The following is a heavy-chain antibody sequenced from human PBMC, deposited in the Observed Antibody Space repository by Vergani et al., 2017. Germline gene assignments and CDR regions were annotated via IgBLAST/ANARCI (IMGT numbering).Heavy chain of an antibody. CDR2: INPNSGGT. D-gene: IGHD3-10*01. V-gene: IGHV1-2*02. Sequence: QVQLVQSGAEVKKPGASVKVSCKASGYTFTGYYMHWVRQAPGQGLEWMGWINPNSGGTNYAQKFQGRVTMTRDTSISTAYMELSRLRSDDTAVYYCARDVGLWFGELLSSPPGEYDYWGQGTLVTVSS. CDR1: GYTFTGYY. CDR3: ARDVGLWFGELLSSPPGEYDY. J-gene: IGHJ4*02.